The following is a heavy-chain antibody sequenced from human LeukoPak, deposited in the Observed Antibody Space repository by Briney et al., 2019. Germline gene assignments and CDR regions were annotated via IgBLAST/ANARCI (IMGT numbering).Heavy chain of an antibody. Sequence: PGGSLRLSCAASGFTFSSFSINWGRQAPGKGLEWVSSITVASYIYYADSVRGRFTISRDNAKNSLYLQMNSLRAEDTGVYYCARLRRNGDSGGFYYYYDSWGQGTLVTVSS. CDR2: ITVASYI. V-gene: IGHV3-21*01. CDR3: ARLRRNGDSGGFYYYYDS. CDR1: GFTFSSFS. D-gene: IGHD2-21*01. J-gene: IGHJ4*02.